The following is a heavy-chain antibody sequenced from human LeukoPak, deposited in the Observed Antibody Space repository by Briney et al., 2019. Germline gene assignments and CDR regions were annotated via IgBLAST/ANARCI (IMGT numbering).Heavy chain of an antibody. Sequence: SETLSLTCAVYGGSFSGYYWSWIRQPPGKGLEWIGEINHSGSTNYNPSLKSRGTISVDTSKNQFSLKLSSVTAAKTAVYYRATAVEMTTPMDHAFDIWGPGKMVTVSS. V-gene: IGHV4-34*01. J-gene: IGHJ3*02. CDR2: INHSGST. CDR1: GGSFSGYY. CDR3: ATAVEMTTPMDHAFDI. D-gene: IGHD5-24*01.